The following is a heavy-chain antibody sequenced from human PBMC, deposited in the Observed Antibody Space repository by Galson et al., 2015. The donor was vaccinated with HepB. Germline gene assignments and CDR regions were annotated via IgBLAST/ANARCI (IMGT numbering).Heavy chain of an antibody. CDR1: GYS. CDR3: ARTYYYDSNGNPPFVD. Sequence: KVSCKGSGYSIAWVRQMPGKGLEWMGIIYPGDSDTRYSPSFQGQVTISADKSISTAYLQWSSLKASDTAMYYCARTYYYDSNGNPPFVDWGQGTLVTVSS. D-gene: IGHD3-22*01. V-gene: IGHV5-51*01. CDR2: IYPGDSDT. J-gene: IGHJ4*02.